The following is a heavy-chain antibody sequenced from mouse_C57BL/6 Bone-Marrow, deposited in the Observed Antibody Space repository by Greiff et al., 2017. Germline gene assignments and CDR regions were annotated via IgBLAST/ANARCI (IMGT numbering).Heavy chain of an antibody. V-gene: IGHV1-64*01. CDR1: GYTFTSYW. Sequence: QVQLKQPGAELVKPGASVKLSCKASGYTFTSYWMHWVKQRPGQGLEWIGMIHPNSGSTNYNEKFKSKATLTVDKSSSTAYMHLSSLTSEDSAVYYGARYPAYYYGSSPLAYWGQGTRVTVSA. D-gene: IGHD1-1*01. CDR3: ARYPAYYYGSSPLAY. CDR2: IHPNSGST. J-gene: IGHJ3*01.